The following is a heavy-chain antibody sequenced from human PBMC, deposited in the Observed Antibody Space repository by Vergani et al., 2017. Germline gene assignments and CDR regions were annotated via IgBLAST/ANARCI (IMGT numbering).Heavy chain of an antibody. CDR1: GFTFSSYS. CDR2: ISSSSSYI. CDR3: ARGGSYGDYSGY. Sequence: EVQLVESGGGLVKPGGSLRLSCAASGFTFSSYSMNWVRQAPGKRLEWVSSISSSSSYIYYADSVKGRFTISRDNAKNSLYLQMNSLRAEDTAVYYCARGGSYGDYSGYWGQGTLVTVSS. J-gene: IGHJ4*02. D-gene: IGHD4-17*01. V-gene: IGHV3-21*01.